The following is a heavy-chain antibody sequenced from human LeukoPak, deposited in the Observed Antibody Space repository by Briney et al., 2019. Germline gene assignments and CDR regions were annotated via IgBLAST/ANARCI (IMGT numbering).Heavy chain of an antibody. CDR1: GFTFSSYS. Sequence: GGSRRLSCAASGFTFSSYSMNWVRQAPGKGLEWVSYISTSSNTIYYADSVKGRFTISRDNAKNSLYPQMNSLRDEDTAVYYCARGKGGYSSSWYYFDYWGQGTLVTASS. D-gene: IGHD6-13*01. CDR3: ARGKGGYSSSWYYFDY. V-gene: IGHV3-48*02. CDR2: ISTSSNTI. J-gene: IGHJ4*02.